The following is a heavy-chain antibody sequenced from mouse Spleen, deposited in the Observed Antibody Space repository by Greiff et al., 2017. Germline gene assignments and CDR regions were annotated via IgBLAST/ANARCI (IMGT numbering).Heavy chain of an antibody. CDR3: ARHDSSGYEAWFAY. J-gene: IGHJ3*01. CDR1: GFSLTSYG. Sequence: VQLVESGPGLVAPSQSLSITCTVSGFSLTSYGVHWVRQPPGKGLEWLVVIWSDGSTTYNSALKSRLSISKDNSKSQVFLKMNSLQTDDTAMYYCARHDSSGYEAWFAYWGQGTLVTVSA. V-gene: IGHV2-6-1*01. CDR2: IWSDGST. D-gene: IGHD3-2*01.